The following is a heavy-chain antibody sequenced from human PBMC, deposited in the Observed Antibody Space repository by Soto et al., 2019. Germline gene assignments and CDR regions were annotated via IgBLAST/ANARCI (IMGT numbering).Heavy chain of an antibody. J-gene: IGHJ1*01. D-gene: IGHD3-22*01. CDR3: ARAEGCHARVWWLYT. Sequence: GASVKVSCKASGYTFTGYYMHWVRQAPGQGLEWMGTIYPGGVNIGYAQKFKGRVTMTKDTSTSTVYMELNSLTSEDTAVYYCARAEGCHARVWWLYTWGQGSLVTV. V-gene: IGHV1-46*03. CDR2: IYPGGVNI. CDR1: GYTFTGYY.